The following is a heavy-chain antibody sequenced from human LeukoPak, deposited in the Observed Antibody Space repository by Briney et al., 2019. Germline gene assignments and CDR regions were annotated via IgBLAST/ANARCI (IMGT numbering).Heavy chain of an antibody. Sequence: PSETLSLTCTASGGSISSYYWSWIRQPPGKGLEWIGYIYYSGSTNYNPSLKSRVTISVDTSKNQSSLKLSSVTAADTAVYYCARVGLLDDILTGRFDYWGQGTLVTVSS. CDR1: GGSISSYY. CDR2: IYYSGST. CDR3: ARVGLLDDILTGRFDY. D-gene: IGHD3-9*01. V-gene: IGHV4-59*01. J-gene: IGHJ4*02.